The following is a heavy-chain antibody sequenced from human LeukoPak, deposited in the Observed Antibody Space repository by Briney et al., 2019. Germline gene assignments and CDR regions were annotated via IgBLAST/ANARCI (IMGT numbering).Heavy chain of an antibody. CDR1: GFTFSNAW. V-gene: IGHV3-15*01. CDR2: IKSKTDGGTT. D-gene: IGHD3-22*01. Sequence: PGGSLRLSCAASGFTFSNAWMSWVRQAPGKGLEWVGRIKSKTDGGTTDYAAPVKGRFTISRDDSRNTLYLQMNSLKTEDTAVYYCTTVYYYDSSGFPQDYYYYYMDVWGKGTTVTVSS. J-gene: IGHJ6*03. CDR3: TTVYYYDSSGFPQDYYYYYMDV.